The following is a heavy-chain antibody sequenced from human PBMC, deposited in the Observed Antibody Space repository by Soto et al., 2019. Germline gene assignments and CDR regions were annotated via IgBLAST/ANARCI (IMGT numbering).Heavy chain of an antibody. CDR2: ISYDGSNK. V-gene: IGHV3-30*18. CDR1: GFTFSSYG. J-gene: IGHJ6*02. CDR3: ANRHYDFWSGYYTEGGMDV. D-gene: IGHD3-3*01. Sequence: QVQLVESGGGVVQPGRSLRLSRAASGFTFSSYGMHWVRQAPGKGLEWVAVISYDGSNKYYADSVKGRFTISRDNSKNTLYLQMNSLRAEDTAVYYCANRHYDFWSGYYTEGGMDVWGQGTTVTVSS.